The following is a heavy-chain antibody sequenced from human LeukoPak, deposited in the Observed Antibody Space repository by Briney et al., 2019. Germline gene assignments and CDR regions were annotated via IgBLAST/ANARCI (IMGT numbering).Heavy chain of an antibody. V-gene: IGHV4-34*01. D-gene: IGHD3-10*01. CDR3: ARGVPNPNYYGSGSEDRYFDY. J-gene: IGHJ4*02. Sequence: PSETLSLTCAVYGGSFSGHYWSWIRQPPGKGLEWIGEINHSGSTNYNPSLKSRVTISVDTSKNQFSLKLSSVTAADTAVYYCARGVPNPNYYGSGSEDRYFDYWGQGTLVTVSS. CDR2: INHSGST. CDR1: GGSFSGHY.